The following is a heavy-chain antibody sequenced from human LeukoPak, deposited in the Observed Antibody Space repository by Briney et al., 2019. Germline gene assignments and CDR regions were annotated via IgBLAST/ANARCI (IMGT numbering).Heavy chain of an antibody. V-gene: IGHV1-69*05. Sequence: GASVKVSCKASGGTFSSYAISWVRQAPGQGLEWMGGIIPIFGTANYAQKFQGRVTITTDESTSTAYMELSSLRSEDTAVYYCAREGSGWYRDYYYMDVWGKGTTVTVSS. D-gene: IGHD6-19*01. J-gene: IGHJ6*03. CDR2: IIPIFGTA. CDR3: AREGSGWYRDYYYMDV. CDR1: GGTFSSYA.